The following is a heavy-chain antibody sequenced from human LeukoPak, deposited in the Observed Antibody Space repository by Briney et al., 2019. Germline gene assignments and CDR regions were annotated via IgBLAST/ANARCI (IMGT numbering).Heavy chain of an antibody. Sequence: RGSLRLSCAASGFTFSSYGMHWVRQAPGKGLEWVAFIRYDGSNKYYADSVKGRFTISRDNSKNTLYLQMNSLRAEDTAVYYCAKETRDYGSASYYFDYWGQGTLVTVSS. D-gene: IGHD4-17*01. CDR2: IRYDGSNK. CDR1: GFTFSSYG. V-gene: IGHV3-30*02. CDR3: AKETRDYGSASYYFDY. J-gene: IGHJ4*02.